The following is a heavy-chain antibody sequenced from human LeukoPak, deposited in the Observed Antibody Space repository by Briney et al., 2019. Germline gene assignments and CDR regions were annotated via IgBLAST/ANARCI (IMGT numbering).Heavy chain of an antibody. J-gene: IGHJ4*02. CDR1: GFTFSSYG. V-gene: IGHV3-30*02. CDR2: IRYDGSNK. Sequence: PGGSLRLSCAASGFTFSSYGMHWVRQAPGKRLEWVAFIRYDGSNKYYADSVKGRFTISRDNSKNTLYLQMNSLRAEDTAVYYCAKDKTARRGLDYWGQGTLVTVSS. D-gene: IGHD3-16*01. CDR3: AKDKTARRGLDY.